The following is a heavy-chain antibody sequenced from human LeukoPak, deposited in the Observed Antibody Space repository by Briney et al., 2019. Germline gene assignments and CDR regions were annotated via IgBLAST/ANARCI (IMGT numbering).Heavy chain of an antibody. CDR3: ARGFQLALN. CDR2: INPNSGGT. CDR1: GYTFTGYY. D-gene: IGHD6-13*01. J-gene: IGHJ4*02. V-gene: IGHV1-2*02. Sequence: GASVKVSCKASGYTFTGYYMHWVRQAPGQGLEWMGWINPNSGGTNYAQKFQGRVTMTEDTSTDTAYMELSSLRSEDTAVYYCARGFQLALNWGQGTLVTVSS.